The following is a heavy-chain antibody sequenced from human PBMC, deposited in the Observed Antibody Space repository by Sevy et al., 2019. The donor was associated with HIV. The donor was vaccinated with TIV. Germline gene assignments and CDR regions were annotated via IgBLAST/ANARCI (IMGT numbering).Heavy chain of an antibody. CDR2: ISYDGGNK. CDR3: AKPVKFSGSYLDAFDI. Sequence: GGSLRLSCAASGFTFSKYGMHWVRQAPGKGLEWVAVISYDGGNKYFADSMKGRFTISKDNFKNKLYLQMNSLRAEDTAIYYCAKPVKFSGSYLDAFDIWGQGTMVTVSS. CDR1: GFTFSKYG. V-gene: IGHV3-30*18. D-gene: IGHD1-26*01. J-gene: IGHJ3*02.